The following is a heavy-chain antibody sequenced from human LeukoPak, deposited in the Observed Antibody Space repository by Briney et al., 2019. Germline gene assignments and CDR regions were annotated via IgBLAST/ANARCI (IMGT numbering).Heavy chain of an antibody. CDR3: ASLGGSSLRLGGDLDY. CDR2: ISSSSSTI. D-gene: IGHD2-15*01. V-gene: IGHV3-48*04. CDR1: GFTFSSYS. Sequence: GGSLRLSCAASGFTFSSYSMNWVRQAPGKGLEWVSYISSSSSTIYYADSVKGRFTISRDNAKNSLYLQMNNLRAEDTAVYYCASLGGSSLRLGGDLDYWGQGTLVTVSS. J-gene: IGHJ4*02.